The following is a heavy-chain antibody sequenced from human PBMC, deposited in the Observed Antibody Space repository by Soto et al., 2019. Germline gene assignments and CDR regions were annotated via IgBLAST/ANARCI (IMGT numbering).Heavy chain of an antibody. Sequence: QVQLVQSGAEVKKPGSSVKVSCKASGGTFSSYAISWVRQAPGQGLEWMGGIIPIFGTANYAQKFQGRVTITADESTSTAYMEMSSLRAEDTAVYYCARAPYSGSYFHYYDGMDVWGQGTTVTFSS. V-gene: IGHV1-69*01. J-gene: IGHJ6*02. CDR3: ARAPYSGSYFHYYDGMDV. CDR1: GGTFSSYA. D-gene: IGHD1-26*01. CDR2: IIPIFGTA.